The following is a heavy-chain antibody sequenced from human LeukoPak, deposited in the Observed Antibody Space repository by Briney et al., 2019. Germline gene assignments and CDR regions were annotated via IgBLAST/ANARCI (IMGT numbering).Heavy chain of an antibody. V-gene: IGHV4-34*01. D-gene: IGHD1-14*01. CDR2: INHSGST. CDR1: GGSFRGYY. J-gene: IGHJ6*02. Sequence: SSETLSLTCAVYGGSFRGYYWSWIRQPPGKGLEWIGEINHSGSTNYNPSLKSRVTISVDTSKNQFSLKLSSVTAADTAVYYCARGRYTYYYYGMDVWGQGTTVTVSS. CDR3: ARGRYTYYYYGMDV.